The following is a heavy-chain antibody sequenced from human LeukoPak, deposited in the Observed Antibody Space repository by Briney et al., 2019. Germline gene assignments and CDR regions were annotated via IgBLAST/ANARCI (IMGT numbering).Heavy chain of an antibody. V-gene: IGHV3-74*01. CDR3: ASAPSEIGGYYPEYLRH. D-gene: IGHD3-22*01. CDR1: GFTFSSYW. J-gene: IGHJ1*01. CDR2: IKSDGST. Sequence: PGGSLRLSCAASGFTFSSYWMHWVRQAPGKGLVWVSRIKSDGSTRYADSVKGRFTISRDNAKNTVSLQMTSLRAEDTGVYYCASAPSEIGGYYPEYLRHWGQGTLVIVSS.